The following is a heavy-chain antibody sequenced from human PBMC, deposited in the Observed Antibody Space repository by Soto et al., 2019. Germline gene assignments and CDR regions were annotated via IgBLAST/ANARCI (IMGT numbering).Heavy chain of an antibody. D-gene: IGHD6-19*01. CDR2: IKSKTDGGTT. J-gene: IGHJ4*02. CDR1: GFTFSNAW. Sequence: GGSLRLSCAASGFTFSNAWMSWVRQAPGKGLEWVGRIKSKTDGGTTDYAAPVKGRFTISRDYSKNTLYLQMNSLKTEDTAVYYCTTEQWLVPFDYWGQGTLVTVYS. CDR3: TTEQWLVPFDY. V-gene: IGHV3-15*01.